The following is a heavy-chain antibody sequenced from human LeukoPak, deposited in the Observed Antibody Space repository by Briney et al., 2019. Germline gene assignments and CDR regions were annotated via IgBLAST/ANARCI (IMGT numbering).Heavy chain of an antibody. CDR1: GYTFTSYG. J-gene: IGHJ6*03. CDR2: ISAYNGNT. D-gene: IGHD5-12*01. Sequence: ASVKVSCKASGYTFTSYGISWVRQAPGQGLEWMGWISAYNGNTNYAQKLQGRVTMTTDTSTSTAYMELRSLRSDDTAVYYCAREFSGYDKEYYYYYYYMDVWGKGTTVTVSS. V-gene: IGHV1-18*01. CDR3: AREFSGYDKEYYYYYYYMDV.